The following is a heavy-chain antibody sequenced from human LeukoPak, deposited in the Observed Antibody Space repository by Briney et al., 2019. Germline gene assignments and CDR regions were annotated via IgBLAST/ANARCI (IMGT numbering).Heavy chain of an antibody. CDR3: ARASDPWLQLT. CDR2: IYHSGST. CDR1: GDSISSYY. D-gene: IGHD5-24*01. V-gene: IGHV4-59*01. J-gene: IGHJ5*02. Sequence: SETLSLTCTVSGDSISSYYWSWIRQPPGGGLEWVGYIYHSGSTNYNPSLKSRVTISLDTSKNQFSLKLISVTAADTAVYYCARASDPWLQLTWGQGTLVTVSS.